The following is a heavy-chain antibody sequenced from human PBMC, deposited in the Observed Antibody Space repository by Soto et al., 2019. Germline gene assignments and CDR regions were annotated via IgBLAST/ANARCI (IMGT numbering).Heavy chain of an antibody. CDR3: ARGLRTGNYGMDV. CDR2: IIPMFETV. J-gene: IGHJ6*02. D-gene: IGHD2-15*01. CDR1: GGTFDNYA. V-gene: IGHV1-69*01. Sequence: QEQLLQSGAEVRKPGSSVKVSCKASGGTFDNYAVSWVRQAPGQGLEWMGGIIPMFETVNYAQRFQGRLTIAADESTSPAYMELTSLTSEDTAIYFCARGLRTGNYGMDVWGQGTTVTVSS.